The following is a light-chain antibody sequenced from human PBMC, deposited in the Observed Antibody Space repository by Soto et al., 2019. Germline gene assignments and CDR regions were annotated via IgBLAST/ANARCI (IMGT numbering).Light chain of an antibody. CDR2: TAS. Sequence: IHLTQSPSFLSASVGDRVTITCRASEGISNFLARYQQKPGKAPELLIYTASTLRSGVPSRFSGSGSGTEFTLTISSLQPEDFATFYCQQLHTYPYTFGQGTRLDI. CDR3: QQLHTYPYT. J-gene: IGKJ2*01. CDR1: EGISNF. V-gene: IGKV1-9*01.